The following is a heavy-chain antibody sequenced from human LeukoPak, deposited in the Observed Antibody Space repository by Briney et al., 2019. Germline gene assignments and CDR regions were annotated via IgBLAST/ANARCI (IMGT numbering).Heavy chain of an antibody. Sequence: PGGSLRLSCAASGFNFSDYYMSWIRQAPGKGLEWVSYISSSGSTIYYADSVKGRFTISRDNAKNSVYLQMNSLRAEDTAVYYCARNNVDTAMTYYYYYYMDVWGKGTTVTVSS. CDR1: GFNFSDYY. V-gene: IGHV3-11*04. CDR2: ISSSGSTI. J-gene: IGHJ6*03. CDR3: ARNNVDTAMTYYYYYYMDV. D-gene: IGHD5-18*01.